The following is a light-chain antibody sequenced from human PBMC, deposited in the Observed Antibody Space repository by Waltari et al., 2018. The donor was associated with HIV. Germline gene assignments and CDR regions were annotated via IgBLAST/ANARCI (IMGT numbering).Light chain of an antibody. Sequence: QSALTQPRSVSGSPGQSVTISCPGTSSDVGGSNYVSWYQQPPGKAPKLMIYHVSKRPSGVPDGFSRSKSGNTASPTISWLQAEDEADYYCCSYAGSYSWVFGGGTKLSVL. CDR3: CSYAGSYSWV. V-gene: IGLV2-11*01. CDR2: HVS. CDR1: SSDVGGSNY. J-gene: IGLJ3*02.